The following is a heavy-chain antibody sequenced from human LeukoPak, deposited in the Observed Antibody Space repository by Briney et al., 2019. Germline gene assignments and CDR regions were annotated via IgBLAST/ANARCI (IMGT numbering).Heavy chain of an antibody. V-gene: IGHV4-59*01. J-gene: IGHJ6*03. CDR1: GGSISGYY. D-gene: IGHD3-22*01. CDR2: IYYSGST. Sequence: SSETLSLTCTVSGGSISGYYLSWIRQPPGKGLEWIAYIYYSGSTDYSPSLKSRGTISVDTSKNQFSLKLSSVTAADTAVYYCARSSEGRYYYDSSGFSYYYYYMDVWGKGTTVTISS. CDR3: ARSSEGRYYYDSSGFSYYYYYMDV.